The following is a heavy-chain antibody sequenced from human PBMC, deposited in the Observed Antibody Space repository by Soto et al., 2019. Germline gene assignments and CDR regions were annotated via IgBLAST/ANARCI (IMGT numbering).Heavy chain of an antibody. J-gene: IGHJ5*01. Sequence: QVQLVQSGPEMEKPGSSVKVSCKASGGTFNTYIITWVRQAPGQGLEWMGRIIPIIDITNYAQKFQDRVTITADKSTNTAYMELSSLRSEDTAIYYCATEKVDCNDGTCYSHWFDSWGQGTLVTVFS. CDR1: GGTFNTYI. CDR2: IIPIIDIT. CDR3: ATEKVDCNDGTCYSHWFDS. D-gene: IGHD2-15*01. V-gene: IGHV1-69*08.